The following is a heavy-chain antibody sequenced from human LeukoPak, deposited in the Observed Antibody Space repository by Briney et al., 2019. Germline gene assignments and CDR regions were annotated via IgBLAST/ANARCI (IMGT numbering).Heavy chain of an antibody. CDR2: ISGAGSNT. CDR1: GVTFSNYA. J-gene: IGHJ4*02. D-gene: IGHD6-19*01. V-gene: IGHV3-23*01. Sequence: GGSLRLSCAASGVTFSNYAMTWVRQAPGKGLEWVSSISGAGSNTYYADSVKSRFTISRDNSKNTLYLQMNSLRAEDTAVYYCAKYFGGWYEDYWGQGTLVTVSS. CDR3: AKYFGGWYEDY.